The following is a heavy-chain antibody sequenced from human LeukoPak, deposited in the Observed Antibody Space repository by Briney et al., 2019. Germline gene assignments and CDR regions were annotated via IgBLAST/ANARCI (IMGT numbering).Heavy chain of an antibody. J-gene: IGHJ3*02. CDR1: GYTFTNYG. CDR2: ISAYNGNT. D-gene: IGHD3-9*01. V-gene: IGHV1-18*01. CDR3: ARTPENYDILTGWDAFDI. Sequence: ASGTVSYKSSGYTFTNYGISWVRQAPGQGLEWMGWISAYNGNTNYAQKLQGRVTMTTDTSTSTAYMELRSLRSDDTAVYYCARTPENYDILTGWDAFDIWGQGTMVTVSS.